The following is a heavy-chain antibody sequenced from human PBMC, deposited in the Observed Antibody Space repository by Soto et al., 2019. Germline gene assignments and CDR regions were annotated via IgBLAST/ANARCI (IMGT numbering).Heavy chain of an antibody. CDR2: INPSGGST. J-gene: IGHJ6*03. V-gene: IGHV1-46*01. Sequence: ASVKVSCKASGYTFTSYYMHWVRQAPGQGLEWMGKINPSGGSTSYAQKFQGRVTMTRDTPTSTVYMELSSLRSDDTAVYFCAIVMVGFTMVRGAPTIDYCYMDVWGKGTTVTVSS. CDR1: GYTFTSYY. D-gene: IGHD3-10*01. CDR3: AIVMVGFTMVRGAPTIDYCYMDV.